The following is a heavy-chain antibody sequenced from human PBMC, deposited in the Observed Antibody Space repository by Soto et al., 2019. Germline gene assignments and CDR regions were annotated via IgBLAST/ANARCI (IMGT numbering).Heavy chain of an antibody. CDR3: ARRSSGWYFDY. V-gene: IGHV3-23*01. D-gene: IGHD6-19*01. CDR1: GFTFSSDA. J-gene: IGHJ4*02. Sequence: EVQLLESGGGLVQPGGSLRLSCAASGFTFSSDAMNWVRQAPGKGLAWVSVISGSGGSTYYADSVKGRFTISRDNSKNTLYLHMNSLRAEDTAVYYCARRSSGWYFDYWGQGTLVTVSS. CDR2: ISGSGGST.